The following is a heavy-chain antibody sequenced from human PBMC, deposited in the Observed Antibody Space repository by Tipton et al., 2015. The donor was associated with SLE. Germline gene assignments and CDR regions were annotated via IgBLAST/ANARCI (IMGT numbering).Heavy chain of an antibody. CDR1: GFTFSNYA. D-gene: IGHD3-3*01. V-gene: IGHV3-23*01. Sequence: GSLRLSCAASGFTFSNYAMSWVRQAPGKGLEWISAITGSGDRTYYTDSVKGRFTISRDNSKNSLYLQMNGLRAEDTAVYYCARSPVDYWNGYSAWGQGTLVAVSS. CDR2: ITGSGDRT. CDR3: ARSPVDYWNGYSA. J-gene: IGHJ4*02.